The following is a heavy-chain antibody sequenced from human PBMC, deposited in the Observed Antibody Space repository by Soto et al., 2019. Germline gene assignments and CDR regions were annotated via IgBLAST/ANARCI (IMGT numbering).Heavy chain of an antibody. CDR2: IYHSGTT. Sequence: SETLSLTCNVSGFSISSGCYWGWVRQPPGKGLEWTGAIYHSGTTYFNPSLKSRVTMAVDTSKNQFSLSLASVAAADTAMYYCARGMNPQDYWGQGTLVTVSS. CDR3: ARGMNPQDY. D-gene: IGHD6-13*01. J-gene: IGHJ4*02. CDR1: GFSISSGCY. V-gene: IGHV4-38-2*02.